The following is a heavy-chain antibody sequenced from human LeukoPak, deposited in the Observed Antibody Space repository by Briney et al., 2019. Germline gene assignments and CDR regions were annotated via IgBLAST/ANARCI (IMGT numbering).Heavy chain of an antibody. J-gene: IGHJ5*02. Sequence: PSETLSLTCTVSGGSITSSYYYWGWIRQPPGKGLEWIGTMYYSGSTDYNPSPKSRVTISGDTSKNQFSLKLSSVTAADTAVYYCARGSTSVIKIDPWGQGTLVTVSS. CDR1: GGSITSSYYY. V-gene: IGHV4-39*07. CDR2: MYYSGST. CDR3: ARGSTSVIKIDP. D-gene: IGHD2-2*01.